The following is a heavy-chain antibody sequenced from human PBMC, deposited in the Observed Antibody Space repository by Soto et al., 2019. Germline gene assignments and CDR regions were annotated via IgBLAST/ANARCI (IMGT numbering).Heavy chain of an antibody. CDR2: IYNSGNT. CDR1: GDSISSGGNS. V-gene: IGHV4-30-2*01. Sequence: PSETLSLTCTVSGDSISSGGNSWSWIRQPPGKGLEWIGYIYNSGNTYYNPSLKSRVTISIGRSKNQFSLNLNSVTAADTAVYYCARGRAGGTFNFWGQGTLVTVSS. D-gene: IGHD6-13*01. CDR3: ARGRAGGTFNF. J-gene: IGHJ4*02.